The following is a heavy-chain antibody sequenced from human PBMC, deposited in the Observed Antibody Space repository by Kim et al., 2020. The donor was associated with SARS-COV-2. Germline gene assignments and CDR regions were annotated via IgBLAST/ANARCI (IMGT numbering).Heavy chain of an antibody. CDR3: ARNFDYAHYYYYGRDV. CDR2: IYYSGST. V-gene: IGHV4-59*08. CDR1: GGSISSYY. Sequence: SETLSLTCTVSGGSISSYYWSWIRQPPGKGLEWIGYIYYSGSTNYNPSLKSRVTISVDTSKNQFSLKLSSVTAADTAVYYCARNFDYAHYYYYGRDVWGQGTTVTVSS. J-gene: IGHJ6*02. D-gene: IGHD3-9*01.